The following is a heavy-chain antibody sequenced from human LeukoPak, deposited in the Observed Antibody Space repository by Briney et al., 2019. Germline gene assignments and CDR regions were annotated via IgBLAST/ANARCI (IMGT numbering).Heavy chain of an antibody. Sequence: SETLSPTCTVSGGSISSYYWSWIRQPPGKGLEWIGYIYYSGSTNYNPSLKSRVTISVDTSKNQFSLKLSSVTAADTAVYYCARARGPYYDYVWGSYRQPYFDYWGQGTLVTVSS. CDR1: GGSISSYY. D-gene: IGHD3-16*02. CDR3: ARARGPYYDYVWGSYRQPYFDY. CDR2: IYYSGST. J-gene: IGHJ4*02. V-gene: IGHV4-59*01.